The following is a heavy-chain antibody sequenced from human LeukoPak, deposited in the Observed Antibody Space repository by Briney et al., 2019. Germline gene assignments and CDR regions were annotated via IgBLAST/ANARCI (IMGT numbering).Heavy chain of an antibody. D-gene: IGHD1-26*01. CDR1: GYSISSGYY. J-gene: IGHJ4*02. CDR3: ARDTGWDGIGYDY. Sequence: SETLSLTCTASGYSISSGYYWGWIRQPPGKGLEWIGSIYHSGSTHYNPSLKSRVTISVDTSKNQFSLKLSSVTAADTAVYYCARDTGWDGIGYDYWGQGTLVTVSS. V-gene: IGHV4-38-2*02. CDR2: IYHSGST.